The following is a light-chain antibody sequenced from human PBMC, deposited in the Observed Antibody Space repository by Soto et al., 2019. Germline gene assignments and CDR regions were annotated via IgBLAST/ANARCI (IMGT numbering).Light chain of an antibody. CDR2: GAS. Sequence: EICMTHYPATLSVSLWEIATLSCRASQSVSSNLAWYQQKPGQAPRLLIYGASTRATGIPARFSGSGSGTEFTLTISGLQSEDFAVYYCQQYNNWPPITFGQGRRLEI. J-gene: IGKJ5*01. CDR3: QQYNNWPPIT. V-gene: IGKV3-15*01. CDR1: QSVSSN.